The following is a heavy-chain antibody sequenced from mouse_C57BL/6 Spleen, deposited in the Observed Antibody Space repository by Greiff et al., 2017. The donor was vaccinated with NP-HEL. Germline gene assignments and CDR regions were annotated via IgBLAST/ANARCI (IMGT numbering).Heavy chain of an antibody. CDR3: ARDRLYDFDY. CDR2: ISYDGSN. J-gene: IGHJ2*01. Sequence: EVQLQQSGPGLVKPSQSLSLTCSVTGYSITSGYYWNWIRQFPGNKLEWMGYISYDGSNNYNPSLKNRISITRDTSKNQFFLKLNSVTTEDTATYYCARDRLYDFDYWGQGTTLTVSS. V-gene: IGHV3-6*01. D-gene: IGHD2-12*01. CDR1: GYSITSGYY.